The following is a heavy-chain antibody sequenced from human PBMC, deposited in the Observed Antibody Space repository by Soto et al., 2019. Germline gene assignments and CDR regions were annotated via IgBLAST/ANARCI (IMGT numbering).Heavy chain of an antibody. D-gene: IGHD3-22*01. Sequence: GASVKVSCKASGGTFSSYAISWVRQAPGQGLEWMGGIIPIFGTANYAQKFQGRVTITADESTSTAYMELSSLRSEDTAVYCCATRPITMIVEYYFDYWGQGTLVTVSS. CDR3: ATRPITMIVEYYFDY. J-gene: IGHJ4*02. CDR2: IIPIFGTA. CDR1: GGTFSSYA. V-gene: IGHV1-69*13.